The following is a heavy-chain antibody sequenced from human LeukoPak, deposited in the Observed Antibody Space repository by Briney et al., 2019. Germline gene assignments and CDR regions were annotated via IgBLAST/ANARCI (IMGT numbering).Heavy chain of an antibody. Sequence: GGSLRLSCAASGFTVSSNYMNWVRQAPGKGLEWVSSISSSSSYIYYADSVKGRFTISRDNAKNSLYLQMNSLRAEDTAVYYCARDYVGYCSGGSCLDALDIWGQGTMVTVSS. CDR1: GFTVSSNY. CDR2: ISSSSSYI. J-gene: IGHJ3*02. CDR3: ARDYVGYCSGGSCLDALDI. D-gene: IGHD2-15*01. V-gene: IGHV3-21*01.